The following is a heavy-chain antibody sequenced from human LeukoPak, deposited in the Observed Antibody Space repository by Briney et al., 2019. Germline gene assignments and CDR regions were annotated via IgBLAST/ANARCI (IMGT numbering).Heavy chain of an antibody. J-gene: IGHJ6*02. Sequence: SETLSLTCAVYGGSFSGYYWSWIRQPPGKGLEWIEEINHSGSTNYNPSLKSRVTISVDTSKNQFSLKLSSVTAADTAVYYCARGQVLRFLEWLSRPYYYGMDVWGQGTTVTVSS. CDR3: ARGQVLRFLEWLSRPYYYGMDV. V-gene: IGHV4-34*01. CDR1: GGSFSGYY. CDR2: INHSGST. D-gene: IGHD3-3*01.